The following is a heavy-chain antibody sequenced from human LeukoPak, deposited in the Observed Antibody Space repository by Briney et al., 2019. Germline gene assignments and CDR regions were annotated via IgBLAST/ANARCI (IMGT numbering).Heavy chain of an antibody. CDR3: ARRGITYSSSFFDF. CDR2: IFYSGST. J-gene: IGHJ4*02. Sequence: PSETLSLTCSVSGGSIGSSSYFWGWIRQPPGKGLEWIGHIFYSGSTYYNPSLKSRVTISVDTSKNQFSLHLNSVTAADTATYYRARRGITYSSSFFDFWGQGTLVTVSS. CDR1: GGSIGSSSYF. V-gene: IGHV4-39*01. D-gene: IGHD2-2*01.